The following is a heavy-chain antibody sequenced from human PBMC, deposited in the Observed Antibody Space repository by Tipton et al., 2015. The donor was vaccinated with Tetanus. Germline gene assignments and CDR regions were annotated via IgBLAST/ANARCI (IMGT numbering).Heavy chain of an antibody. V-gene: IGHV4-31*02. D-gene: IGHD3-3*01. J-gene: IGHJ6*02. CDR1: GGAISSGGYY. CDR3: ARVRVGGREWLGYGMDV. Sequence: LRLSCTVSGGAISSGGYYWTWIRQHPGKGLEWVGYIYYSGNTYYNPSLKTRVTISLDTSKNQFSLKLSSVTAADTAVYYCARVRVGGREWLGYGMDVWGQGTTVTVSS. CDR2: IYYSGNT.